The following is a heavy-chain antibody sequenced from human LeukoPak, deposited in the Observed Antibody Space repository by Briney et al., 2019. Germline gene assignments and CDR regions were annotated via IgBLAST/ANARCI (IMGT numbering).Heavy chain of an antibody. V-gene: IGHV1-69*05. CDR1: GGTFSSYA. CDR2: IIPIFGTA. J-gene: IGHJ4*02. Sequence: SVKVSCKASGGTFSSYAISWVRQAPGQGLEWMGRIIPIFGTANYAQKFQGRVTITTDESTSTAYTELSSLRSEDTAVYYCARDNDSSGYHTTDYWGQGTLVTVSS. D-gene: IGHD3-22*01. CDR3: ARDNDSSGYHTTDY.